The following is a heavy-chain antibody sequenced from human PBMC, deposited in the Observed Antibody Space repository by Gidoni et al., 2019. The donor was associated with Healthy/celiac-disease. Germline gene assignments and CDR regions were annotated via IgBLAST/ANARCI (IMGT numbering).Heavy chain of an antibody. CDR3: AKDPPYSSSWYSSGDY. CDR2: ISGSGGST. V-gene: IGHV3-23*01. D-gene: IGHD6-13*01. Sequence: EVQLLESGGGLVQPGGSLRLSCAASGFTFSSYAMSWVRQAPGKGLEWVSAISGSGGSTYYADSVKGRFTISRDNSKNTLYLQMNSLRAEDTAVYYCAKDPPYSSSWYSSGDYWGQGTLVTVSS. J-gene: IGHJ4*02. CDR1: GFTFSSYA.